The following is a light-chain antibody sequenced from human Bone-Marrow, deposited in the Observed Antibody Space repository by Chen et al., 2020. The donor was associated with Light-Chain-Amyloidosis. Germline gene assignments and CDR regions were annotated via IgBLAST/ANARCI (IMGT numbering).Light chain of an antibody. V-gene: IGLV2-14*01. CDR2: EVT. CDR3: SSYTITNTLV. Sequence: QSALTQPASVSGSPGQSITISCTGTSSDVGGDNHVSWYQQHPDKAPKLMIYEVTNRPSWVPDRFSGSKSDNTASLTISGLQNGDEADYFCSSYTITNTLVFGSGTRVTVL. CDR1: SSDVGGDNH. J-gene: IGLJ1*01.